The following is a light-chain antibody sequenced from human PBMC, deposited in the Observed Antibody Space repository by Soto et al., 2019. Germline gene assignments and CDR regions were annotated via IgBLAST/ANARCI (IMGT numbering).Light chain of an antibody. CDR2: DAS. CDR3: LQHNGYPRT. J-gene: IGKJ5*01. Sequence: DIQMTQSPSSLSASIGDRVTITCRASQDIRTDLGWYQQKPGKAPKPLIYDASSLQSGVPSRFSGSGSGTEFTLTIDSLQPEDFATYYCLQHNGYPRTFGQGTRLDIK. V-gene: IGKV1-17*01. CDR1: QDIRTD.